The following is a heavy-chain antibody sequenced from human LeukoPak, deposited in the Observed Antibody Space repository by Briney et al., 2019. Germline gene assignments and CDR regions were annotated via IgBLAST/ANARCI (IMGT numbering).Heavy chain of an antibody. CDR1: GGTFSSYA. D-gene: IGHD6-13*01. Sequence: GASVKVSCKASGGTFSSYAISWVRQAPGQGLEWMGRIIPILGIANYAQKFQGRVTITADKSTSTAYMELSSLRSEDTAVYYCARVSIAAAGTGEAFDIWGRGTMVTVSS. J-gene: IGHJ3*02. CDR3: ARVSIAAAGTGEAFDI. V-gene: IGHV1-69*04. CDR2: IIPILGIA.